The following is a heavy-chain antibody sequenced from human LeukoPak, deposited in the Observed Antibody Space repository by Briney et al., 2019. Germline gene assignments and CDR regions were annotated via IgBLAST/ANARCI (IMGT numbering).Heavy chain of an antibody. D-gene: IGHD3-10*01. V-gene: IGHV4-59*01. CDR2: VFYSGPT. CDR3: EGRSARYFDS. CDR1: GDSIDSYY. Sequence: PLETLSLTCTVSGDSIDSYYWSWIRQPPGEGLQWIGYVFYSGPTNYDASLKSRVAISVDRSKNQFSLKLTSVSAADTAVYYCEGRSARYFDSWGQGTPVTVSS. J-gene: IGHJ4*02.